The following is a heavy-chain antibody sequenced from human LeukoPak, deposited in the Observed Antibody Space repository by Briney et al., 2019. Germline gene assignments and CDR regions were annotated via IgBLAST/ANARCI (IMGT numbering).Heavy chain of an antibody. Sequence: ASVKVSCKASGYTFTGYYIHWVRQAPGQGLEWMGWINPNSGGTNYAQKFQGRVTMTRDTSISTAYMELSRVTFDDTAVYYCARDWSGRHCTGYRCQSLDYWGQGTLVTASS. CDR3: ARDWSGRHCTGYRCQSLDY. J-gene: IGHJ4*02. CDR2: INPNSGGT. CDR1: GYTFTGYY. D-gene: IGHD2-8*02. V-gene: IGHV1-2*02.